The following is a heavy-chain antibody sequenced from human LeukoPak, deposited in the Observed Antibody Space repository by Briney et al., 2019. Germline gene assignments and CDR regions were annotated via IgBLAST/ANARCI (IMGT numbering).Heavy chain of an antibody. V-gene: IGHV3-33*01. CDR1: GFTFSSHG. Sequence: GGSLRLSCAASGFTFSSHGMNWVRQAPGKGLEWVAGISPDGSKKYYVDALNVRFTISRDNSKNPLYLQMNSLRVEDTAMYYCARDLSYFSFDDWGQGTTVTVSS. CDR3: ARDLSYFSFDD. CDR2: ISPDGSKK. D-gene: IGHD2-21*01. J-gene: IGHJ6*02.